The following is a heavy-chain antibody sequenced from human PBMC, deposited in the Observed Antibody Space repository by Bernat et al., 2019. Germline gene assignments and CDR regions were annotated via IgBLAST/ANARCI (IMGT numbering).Heavy chain of an antibody. J-gene: IGHJ6*03. V-gene: IGHV1-46*01. CDR2: IRPTDGST. D-gene: IGHD6-6*01. CDR3: ATGPPSSSSFYYYYYMDV. CDR1: GHIFSSRY. Sequence: QVYLVQSGAEVKKPGASVKVSCKASGHIFSSRYMHWVRQAPGQGLEWMGIIRPTDGSTINAQKFQGRVTMTRDTSTSTVYMELSSLRSEDTALYYCATGPPSSSSFYYYYYMDVWGTGTTVTVSS.